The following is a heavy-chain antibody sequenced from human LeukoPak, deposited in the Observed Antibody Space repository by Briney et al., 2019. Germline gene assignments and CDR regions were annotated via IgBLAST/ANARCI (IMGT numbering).Heavy chain of an antibody. Sequence: PGGSLRLSCAASGFTFSNAWMSLVRRAPGKGLEWVGRIKGKTDGGTTDYAAPVKGRFTISRDDSKNTLYLQMNSLKTEDTAVYYCTTGPTYYDFWSGYYKSFDYWGQGTLVTVSS. V-gene: IGHV3-15*01. J-gene: IGHJ4*02. CDR2: IKGKTDGGTT. D-gene: IGHD3-3*01. CDR1: GFTFSNAW. CDR3: TTGPTYYDFWSGYYKSFDY.